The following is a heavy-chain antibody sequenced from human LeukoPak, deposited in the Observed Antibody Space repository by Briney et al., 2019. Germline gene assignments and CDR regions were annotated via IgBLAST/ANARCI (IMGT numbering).Heavy chain of an antibody. Sequence: PSETLSLTCAVYGGSFSGYYWSWIRQPPGKGLEWIGEINHSGSTNYNPSLKSRVTISVDTSKNQFSLKLSSVTAADTAVYYCARDGPHYYVSGSLPPPPMKNYYSYYMDVWGKGTTVTVSS. CDR1: GGSFSGYY. CDR3: ARDGPHYYVSGSLPPPPMKNYYSYYMDV. V-gene: IGHV4-34*01. J-gene: IGHJ6*03. D-gene: IGHD3-10*01. CDR2: INHSGST.